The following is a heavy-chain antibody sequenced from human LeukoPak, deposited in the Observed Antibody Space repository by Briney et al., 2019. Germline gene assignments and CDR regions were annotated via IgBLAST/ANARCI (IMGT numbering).Heavy chain of an antibody. CDR2: IIPIFGTA. D-gene: IGHD2-15*01. CDR1: GGTLSSYA. J-gene: IGHJ4*02. V-gene: IGHV1-69*05. CDR3: ATYCSGGSCYDFDY. Sequence: SVKVSCKASGGTLSSYAISWVRQAPGQGLEWMGGIIPIFGTANYAQKFQGRVTITTDESTSTAYMELSSLRSEDTAVYYCATYCSGGSCYDFDYWGQGTLVTVSS.